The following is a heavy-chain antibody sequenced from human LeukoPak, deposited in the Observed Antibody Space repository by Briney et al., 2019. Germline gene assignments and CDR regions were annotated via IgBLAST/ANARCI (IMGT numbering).Heavy chain of an antibody. J-gene: IGHJ3*02. V-gene: IGHV3-74*01. CDR2: INSDGSST. CDR1: GFTFSSYW. Sequence: GGSLRLSCAASGFTFSSYWMHWVRQAPGKGLVWVSRINSDGSSTSYADSVKGRFTISRDNAKSTLYLQMNSLRAEDTAVYYCARVKLDYDYVWGSYRYTGSDAFDIWGQGTMVTVSS. D-gene: IGHD3-16*02. CDR3: ARVKLDYDYVWGSYRYTGSDAFDI.